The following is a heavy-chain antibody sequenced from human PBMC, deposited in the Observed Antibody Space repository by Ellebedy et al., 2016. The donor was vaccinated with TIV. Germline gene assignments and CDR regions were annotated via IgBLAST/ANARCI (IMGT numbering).Heavy chain of an antibody. CDR1: GFTFSDYY. D-gene: IGHD3-3*01. CDR2: ISGSSSYT. Sequence: GGSLRLXXAASGFTFSDYYMIWIRQAPGKGLEWVSFISGSSSYTNYADSVKGRFIISRDNAKNSVFLQMTSLRGDDTAVYYCASLTDVWSGYKGLDPWGQGTLVTVSS. CDR3: ASLTDVWSGYKGLDP. V-gene: IGHV3-11*06. J-gene: IGHJ5*02.